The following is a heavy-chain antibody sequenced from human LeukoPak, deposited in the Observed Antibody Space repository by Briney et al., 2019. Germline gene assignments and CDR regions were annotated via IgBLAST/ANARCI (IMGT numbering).Heavy chain of an antibody. J-gene: IGHJ4*02. CDR1: GGSISSYY. Sequence: SETLSLTCTVSGGSISSYYWSWIRQPPGKGLEWIGYIYYSGSTNYNPSLKSRVTISVDTSKNQFSLKLSSVTAADTAVYYCARAGERYSYGYGPIDYWGQGTLVTVSS. V-gene: IGHV4-59*08. D-gene: IGHD5-18*01. CDR2: IYYSGST. CDR3: ARAGERYSYGYGPIDY.